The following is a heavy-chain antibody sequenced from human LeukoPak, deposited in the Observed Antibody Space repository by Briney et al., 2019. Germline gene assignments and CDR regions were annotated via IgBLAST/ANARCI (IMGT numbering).Heavy chain of an antibody. J-gene: IGHJ4*02. Sequence: GGSLRLSCAASGFTFDDYAMHWARQAPGKGLEWVSGISWNSGSIGYADSVKGRFTISRDNAKNSLYLQMNSLRAEDTALYYCATASELSGLFDYWGQGTLVTVSS. CDR2: ISWNSGSI. D-gene: IGHD2-15*01. CDR3: ATASELSGLFDY. CDR1: GFTFDDYA. V-gene: IGHV3-9*01.